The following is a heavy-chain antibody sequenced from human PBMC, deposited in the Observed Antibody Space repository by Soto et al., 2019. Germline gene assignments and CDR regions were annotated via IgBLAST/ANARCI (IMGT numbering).Heavy chain of an antibody. D-gene: IGHD2-15*01. CDR1: GYTFSDYA. CDR2: ISASTRNT. CDR3: VSGYCSVGSCYGCWHFDL. J-gene: IGHJ2*01. V-gene: IGHV1-18*01. Sequence: QVQLVQSGGEVKKPGASVKVSCQASGYTFSDYAISWVRQAPGQGLEWMGWISASTRNTDQAQNFQGRVIMILDTSTNTAYVELRRLSTNDAAVYYCVSGYCSVGSCYGCWHFDLWGRGTLVTVSS.